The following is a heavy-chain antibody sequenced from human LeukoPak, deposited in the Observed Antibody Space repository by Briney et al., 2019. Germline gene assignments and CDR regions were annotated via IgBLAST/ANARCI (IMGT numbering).Heavy chain of an antibody. V-gene: IGHV1-2*02. J-gene: IGHJ4*02. CDR3: AIVTTADGN. D-gene: IGHD4-17*01. CDR1: GYTFTSYY. CDR2: INPTHGGT. Sequence: ASVKVSCKASGYTFTSYYIHWVRQAPGQGLEWMGWINPTHGGTNFAQKFQGRVTMTRDTSITTAYMELTRLISGDKAMYYCAIVTTADGNWGQGTPLTVSS.